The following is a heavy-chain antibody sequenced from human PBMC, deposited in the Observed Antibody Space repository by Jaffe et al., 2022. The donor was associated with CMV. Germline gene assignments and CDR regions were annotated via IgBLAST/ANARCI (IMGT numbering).Heavy chain of an antibody. CDR3: ARDQDGSGSAYYYGMDV. V-gene: IGHV4-31*03. CDR1: GGSISSGGYY. CDR2: IYYSGST. J-gene: IGHJ6*02. Sequence: QVQLQESGPGLVKPSQTLSLTCTVSGGSISSGGYYWSWIRQHPGKGLEWIGYIYYSGSTYYNPSLKSRVTISVDTSKNQFSLKLSSVTAADTAVYYCARDQDGSGSAYYYGMDVWGQGTTVTVSS. D-gene: IGHD3-10*01.